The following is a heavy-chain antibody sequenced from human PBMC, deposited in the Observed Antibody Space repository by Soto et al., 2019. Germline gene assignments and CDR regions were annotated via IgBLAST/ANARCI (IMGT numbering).Heavy chain of an antibody. Sequence: SEAQSLSNVVSYFSRSSGQYWAWLRPSPGNEMEWFENIHRSGTTSYNPYLKGRVTITGDPSKNQFSLMLTGVTADDTAVYYCARGHSGSYYSVFNYWGRGSLVTVSS. D-gene: IGHD1-26*01. CDR3: ARGHSGSYYSVFNY. CDR1: YFSRSSGQY. J-gene: IGHJ4*02. CDR2: IHRSGTT. V-gene: IGHV4-38-2*01.